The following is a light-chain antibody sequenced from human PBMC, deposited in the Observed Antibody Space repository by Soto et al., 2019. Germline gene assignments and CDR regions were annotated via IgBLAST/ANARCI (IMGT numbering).Light chain of an antibody. J-gene: IGKJ3*01. Sequence: DIHMTQSPPSLSSSLGDKVTITFQASHDIGNSLSWYQDKPGQPPKLVIYDAYNLETGVPSTFSGNGYGTDFTFTISSLRPEDIATYYCQKSDHLPLFGPGTKVDI. CDR2: DAY. CDR3: QKSDHLPL. CDR1: HDIGNS. V-gene: IGKV1-33*01.